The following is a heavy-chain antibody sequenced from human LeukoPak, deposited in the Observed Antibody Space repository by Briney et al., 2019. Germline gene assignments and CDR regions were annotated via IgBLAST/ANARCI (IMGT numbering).Heavy chain of an antibody. D-gene: IGHD2-2*01. CDR2: IIPIFGTA. V-gene: IGHV1-69*05. CDR1: GGTFSSYA. J-gene: IGHJ5*02. Sequence: SVKVSCKASGGTFSSYAISWVRQAPGQGLEWMGGIIPIFGTANYAQKFQGRVTITTDESTSTAYMELSSLRSEDTAVYYCARSAVGVVRAPRAWFDPWGQGTLVTVSS. CDR3: ARSAVGVVRAPRAWFDP.